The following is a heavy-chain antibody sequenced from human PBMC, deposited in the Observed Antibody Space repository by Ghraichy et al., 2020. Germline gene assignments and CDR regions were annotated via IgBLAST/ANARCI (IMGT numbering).Heavy chain of an antibody. CDR1: GFTFSSYW. V-gene: IGHV3-7*01. CDR2: IKQDGSEK. D-gene: IGHD3-10*01. Sequence: GESLNISCAASGFTFSSYWMSWVRQAPGKGLEWVANIKQDGSEKYYVDSVKGRFTISRDNAKNSLYLQMNSLRAEDTAVYYCARDLRDDLWFGELSHWFDPWGQGTLVTVSS. J-gene: IGHJ5*02. CDR3: ARDLRDDLWFGELSHWFDP.